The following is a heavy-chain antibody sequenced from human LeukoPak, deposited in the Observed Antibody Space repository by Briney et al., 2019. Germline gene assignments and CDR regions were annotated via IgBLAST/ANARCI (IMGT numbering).Heavy chain of an antibody. J-gene: IGHJ4*02. V-gene: IGHV4-59*01. CDR3: ARVNIDYAILTGYYTQARYFDY. CDR2: IYYSGST. Sequence: SETLSFTCTVSGVSISSYYWSWIRQPPGKGLERIGYIYYSGSTNYHPSLKSRITISVDTSKNQFSLKLSSVTAADTAVYYCARVNIDYAILTGYYTQARYFDYWGQGTLVTVSS. CDR1: GVSISSYY. D-gene: IGHD3-9*01.